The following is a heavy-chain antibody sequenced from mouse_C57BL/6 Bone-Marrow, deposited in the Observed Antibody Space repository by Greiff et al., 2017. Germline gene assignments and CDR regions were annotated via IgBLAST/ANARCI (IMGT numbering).Heavy chain of an antibody. Sequence: VQLVESGAELVRPGASVKLSCTASGFNIKDDYMHWVKQRPEQGLEWIGWIDPENGDTEYASKFQGKATITADTSSNTAYLQLSSLTSEDTAVYYCTLLWSFAYWGQGTLVTVSA. CDR1: GFNIKDDY. V-gene: IGHV14-4*01. CDR3: TLLWSFAY. D-gene: IGHD2-1*01. J-gene: IGHJ3*01. CDR2: IDPENGDT.